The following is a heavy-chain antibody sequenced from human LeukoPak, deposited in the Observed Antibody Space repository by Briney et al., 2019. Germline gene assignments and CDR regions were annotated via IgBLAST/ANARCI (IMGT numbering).Heavy chain of an antibody. V-gene: IGHV3-30*18. J-gene: IGHJ4*02. CDR2: ISSDGSHE. Sequence: GGSLRLSCAASAFTFSSYGMHXXRQAPGKGLEXVAVISSDGSHEYYADSVKGRFTISRDNSKNTLYLQMNSLRAEDTAVYYCAKNSGDFWSGYDYWGQGTLVTVSS. D-gene: IGHD3-3*01. CDR3: AKNSGDFWSGYDY. CDR1: AFTFSSYG.